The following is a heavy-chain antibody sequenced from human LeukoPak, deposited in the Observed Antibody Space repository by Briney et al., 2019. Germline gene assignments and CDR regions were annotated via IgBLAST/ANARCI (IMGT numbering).Heavy chain of an antibody. CDR2: ISSSSSYI. J-gene: IGHJ1*01. CDR3: AGSATMKSTEYFQH. D-gene: IGHD1-26*01. Sequence: KPGGSLRLSCAASGFTFSNYSMNWVRQAPGKGLEWVSSISSSSSYIYYADSVKGRFTISRDNAKNSLYLQMNSLRAEDTAVYYCAGSATMKSTEYFQHWGQGTLVTVSS. CDR1: GFTFSNYS. V-gene: IGHV3-21*01.